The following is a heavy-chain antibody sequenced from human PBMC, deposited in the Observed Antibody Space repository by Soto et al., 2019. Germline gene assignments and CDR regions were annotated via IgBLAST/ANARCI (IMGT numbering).Heavy chain of an antibody. V-gene: IGHV1-18*01. Sequence: QVHLVQSGAEVKKPGASVKVSCQGSGYAFTTYGITWVRQAPGQGLEWMGWISAHNGNTNYAQKLQGRVTVTRDTSTSTVYMELRSLRYDHTAVYYWARGRDGYYLGQGALVTVSS. CDR3: ARGRDGYY. CDR1: GYAFTTYG. J-gene: IGHJ4*02. CDR2: ISAHNGNT.